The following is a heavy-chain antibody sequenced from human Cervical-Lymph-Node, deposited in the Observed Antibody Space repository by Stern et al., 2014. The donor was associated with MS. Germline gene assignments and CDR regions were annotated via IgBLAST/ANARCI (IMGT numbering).Heavy chain of an antibody. CDR3: ARDRFRTGTKYYYGMDV. D-gene: IGHD1-7*01. CDR1: GGTFSSYA. CDR2: IIPIFGTA. J-gene: IGHJ6*02. Sequence: QVQLVQSGAEVKKPGSSVKVSCKASGGTFSSYAISWLRQAPGQGLEWMGGIIPIFGTANYAQKFQGRVTITADESTSTAYMELSSLRSEDTAVYYCARDRFRTGTKYYYGMDVWGQGTTVTVSS. V-gene: IGHV1-69*01.